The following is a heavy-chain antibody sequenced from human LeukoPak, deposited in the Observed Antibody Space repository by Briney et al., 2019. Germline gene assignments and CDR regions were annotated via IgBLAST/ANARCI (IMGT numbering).Heavy chain of an antibody. V-gene: IGHV4-39*07. CDR1: GGSISSSSYY. Sequence: SETLSLTCTVSGGSISSSSYYWGWLRQPPGKGLEWIGSIYYSGSTYYNPSLKSRVTISVDTSKNQFSLKLSSVTAADTAVYYCARVDLGYCSGGSCYSGKYFDYWGQGTLVTVSS. CDR2: IYYSGST. CDR3: ARVDLGYCSGGSCYSGKYFDY. J-gene: IGHJ4*02. D-gene: IGHD2-15*01.